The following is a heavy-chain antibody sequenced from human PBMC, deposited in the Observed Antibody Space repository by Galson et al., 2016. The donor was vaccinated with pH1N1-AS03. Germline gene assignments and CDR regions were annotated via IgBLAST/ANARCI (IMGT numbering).Heavy chain of an antibody. Sequence: SVKVSCKASGYIFTGFYVHWVRQAPGQGLEWMGWINTDSGVTNYAQKFEAWVTMTRDTSVSTAYMELYGLKSDDTAVYYCARGRSSAMDVWGQGTTVTVSS. J-gene: IGHJ6*02. CDR3: ARGRSSAMDV. CDR2: INTDSGVT. D-gene: IGHD5/OR15-5a*01. CDR1: GYIFTGFY. V-gene: IGHV1-2*04.